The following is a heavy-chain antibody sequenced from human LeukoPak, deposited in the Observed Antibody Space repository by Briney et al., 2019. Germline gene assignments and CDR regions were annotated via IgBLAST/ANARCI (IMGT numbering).Heavy chain of an antibody. CDR1: GFTFSGYW. J-gene: IGHJ4*02. CDR2: IKQDGSVK. V-gene: IGHV3-7*01. D-gene: IGHD5-18*01. CDR3: ARDPAGFSYQDY. Sequence: GGSLRLSCAASGFTFSGYWMMWVRQAPGKGLEWVANIKQDGSVKQYVDSVKGRFTISRDNAKNSLYLQMNSLRAEDTAVYYCARDPAGFSYQDYWGQGTLVTVSS.